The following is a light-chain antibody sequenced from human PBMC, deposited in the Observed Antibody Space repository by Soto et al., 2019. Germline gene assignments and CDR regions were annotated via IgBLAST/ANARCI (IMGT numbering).Light chain of an antibody. V-gene: IGLV2-14*03. CDR3: SSFTSGSSYV. J-gene: IGLJ1*01. CDR2: DVS. CDR1: SSDVGGYNY. Sequence: QSALTQPASVSGSPGQSITISCTGTSSDVGGYNYVSWYQHHPGKAPKLMIYDVSNRPSGVSTRFSGSKSGNTASLTISGLQGEDEADYYCSSFTSGSSYVFGTGTKLTVL.